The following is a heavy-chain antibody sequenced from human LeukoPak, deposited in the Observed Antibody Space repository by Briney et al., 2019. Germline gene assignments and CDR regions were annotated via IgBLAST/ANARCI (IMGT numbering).Heavy chain of an antibody. J-gene: IGHJ6*03. D-gene: IGHD6-13*01. Sequence: GGSLRLSCAASGFTFSSFWMSWVRQAPGKGLEWVALISYDGSNKYYADSVKARFIISRDNSKNTVYLQMNSLRAEDTAVYYCARERSSSWYLGFYYYYYMDVWGKGTTVTISS. V-gene: IGHV3-30*03. CDR2: ISYDGSNK. CDR3: ARERSSSWYLGFYYYYYMDV. CDR1: GFTFSSFW.